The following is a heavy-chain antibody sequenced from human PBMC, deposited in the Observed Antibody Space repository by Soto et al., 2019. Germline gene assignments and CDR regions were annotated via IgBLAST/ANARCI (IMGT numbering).Heavy chain of an antibody. V-gene: IGHV1-18*01. CDR3: ARGQWLAEIDY. J-gene: IGHJ4*02. CDR1: GYTFTSYG. Sequence: QVPVVQSGAEVKKPGASVKVSCKASGYTFTSYGINWVRQAPGQGLEWMGWISGYNGNTNYAQKFQGRVTMTTDTSTSTAFMDLRTLTSDDTAVYYCARGQWLAEIDYWGQGTLVTVSS. CDR2: ISGYNGNT. D-gene: IGHD6-19*01.